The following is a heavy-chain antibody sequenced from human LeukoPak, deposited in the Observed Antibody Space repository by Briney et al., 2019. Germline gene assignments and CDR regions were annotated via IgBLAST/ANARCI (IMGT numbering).Heavy chain of an antibody. V-gene: IGHV5-10-1*01. J-gene: IGHJ3*02. CDR1: GYRFTSYW. D-gene: IGHD2-21*02. CDR3: SRRALPPAYCGGDCFDAFDI. CDR2: IDPSDSYT. Sequence: GESLKISCKGSGYRFTSYWISWVRQMPGKGLEWMGRIDPSDSYTNYSPSFQGHVTISADKSISTAYLQWSSLKASDTAMYYCSRRALPPAYCGGDCFDAFDIWGQGTMVTVSS.